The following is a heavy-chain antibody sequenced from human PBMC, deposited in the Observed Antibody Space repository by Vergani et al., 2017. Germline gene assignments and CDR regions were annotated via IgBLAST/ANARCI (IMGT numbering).Heavy chain of an antibody. CDR1: GFTVSSNY. Sequence: EVQLVETGGGLIQPGGSLRLSCASSGFTVSSNYMSWVRQAPGKGLEWVSVIYSGGSTYYADSVKGRFTISRDNSKNTLYLQMNSLRAEDTAVYYCASLDTARGGFDYWGQGTLVTVSS. D-gene: IGHD5-18*01. J-gene: IGHJ4*02. CDR3: ASLDTARGGFDY. V-gene: IGHV3-53*02. CDR2: IYSGGST.